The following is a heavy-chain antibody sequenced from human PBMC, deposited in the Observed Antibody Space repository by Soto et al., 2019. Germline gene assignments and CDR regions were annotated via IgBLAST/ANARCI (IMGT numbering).Heavy chain of an antibody. CDR2: IYYGGTS. D-gene: IGHD3-10*01. CDR1: GDSITSNSYF. Sequence: PSETLSLTCTVSGDSITSNSYFWAWIRQPPGKALEWVGYIYYGGTSSYNPSLKSRVTISLDTSKSQVSLRLSSVTAADTAVYYGARRGEYYQPLAPGGPGTLVPVPS. J-gene: IGHJ5*02. CDR3: ARRGEYYQPLAP. V-gene: IGHV4-61*05.